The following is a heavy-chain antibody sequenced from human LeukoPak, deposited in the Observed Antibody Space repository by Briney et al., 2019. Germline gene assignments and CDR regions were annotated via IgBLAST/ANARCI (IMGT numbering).Heavy chain of an antibody. CDR3: ARDIISWYDGYGMDV. J-gene: IGHJ6*02. V-gene: IGHV4-59*01. Sequence: SETLSLTCTVSGGSISSYYWSWIRQPPGKGLEWIGYIYYSGSTNYNPSLKSRVTISVDTSKNQFSLKLSSVTAADTAVYYCARDIISWYDGYGMDVWGQGTTVTVSS. CDR2: IYYSGST. D-gene: IGHD6-13*01. CDR1: GGSISSYY.